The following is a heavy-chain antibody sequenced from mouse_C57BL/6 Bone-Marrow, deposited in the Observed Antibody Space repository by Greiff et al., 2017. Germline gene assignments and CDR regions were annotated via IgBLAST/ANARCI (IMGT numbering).Heavy chain of an antibody. CDR3: ARDTTVDAMDY. Sequence: EVKLVDSGGGLVQSGRSLRLSCATSGFTFSDFYMEWVRQAPGKGLEWIAASRNKANDYTTEYSASVKGRFIVSRDTSQSILYLQMNALRAEDTAIYYCARDTTVDAMDYWGQGTSVTVSS. D-gene: IGHD1-1*01. CDR2: SRNKANDYTT. CDR1: GFTFSDFY. J-gene: IGHJ4*01. V-gene: IGHV7-1*01.